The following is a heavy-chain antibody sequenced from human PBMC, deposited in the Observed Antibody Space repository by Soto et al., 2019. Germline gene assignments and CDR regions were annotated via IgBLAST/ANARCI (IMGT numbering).Heavy chain of an antibody. CDR1: GFTFSNYA. J-gene: IGHJ4*02. V-gene: IGHV3-23*01. Sequence: EVQLLESGGGSVQPGGSLRLSCAASGFTFSNYAMTWVRQAPGKGLEWVSTMSGTAGNTYYADSVKGRFTISRDNSKNTLYLQMNSLRAEDTAVYYSAKKYYFASGSYVFYFDYWGQGTLVTVSS. CDR2: MSGTAGNT. D-gene: IGHD3-10*01. CDR3: AKKYYFASGSYVFYFDY.